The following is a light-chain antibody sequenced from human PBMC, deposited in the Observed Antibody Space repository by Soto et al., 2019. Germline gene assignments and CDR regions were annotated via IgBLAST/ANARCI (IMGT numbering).Light chain of an antibody. Sequence: EIVLTQSPATLSLSPGERATLSCRASQSVSSYLAWYQQKPGQAPRLLIYAASNRATGIPARFSGSGSGTDFTLTISCLEPEDFAVYYCQQRSNWPPSITFGQGTRLEIK. J-gene: IGKJ5*01. CDR2: AAS. CDR3: QQRSNWPPSIT. V-gene: IGKV3-11*01. CDR1: QSVSSY.